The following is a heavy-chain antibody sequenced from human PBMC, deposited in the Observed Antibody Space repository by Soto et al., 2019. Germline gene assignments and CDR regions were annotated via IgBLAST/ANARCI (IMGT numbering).Heavy chain of an antibody. CDR3: ARDGVEMAQYYFDY. CDR2: ITSSSSYI. V-gene: IGHV3-21*01. J-gene: IGHJ4*01. Sequence: EVKQVESGGGMVKPGGSLRLSCAASGFTFSSYSMNWVRQAPGKGLEWVYSITSSSSYIYYADSVKGRFTISRDNTKNSLYRQRTSLRAEATAVYCCARDGVEMAQYYFDYWGHGTRVTVSS. CDR1: GFTFSSYS. D-gene: IGHD2-15*01.